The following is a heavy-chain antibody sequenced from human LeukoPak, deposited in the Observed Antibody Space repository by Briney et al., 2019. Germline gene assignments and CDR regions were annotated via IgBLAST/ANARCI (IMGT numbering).Heavy chain of an antibody. Sequence: SETLSLTCSVSGGSFSDSDWGWIRQPPGKGLEWIGEINHSGSTNYNPSLKSRVTISVDTSKNQFSLKLSSVTAADTAVYYCARGRWVTTSENFDYWGQGTLVTVSS. D-gene: IGHD4-17*01. CDR1: GGSFSDSD. CDR3: ARGRWVTTSENFDY. J-gene: IGHJ4*02. CDR2: INHSGST. V-gene: IGHV4-34*01.